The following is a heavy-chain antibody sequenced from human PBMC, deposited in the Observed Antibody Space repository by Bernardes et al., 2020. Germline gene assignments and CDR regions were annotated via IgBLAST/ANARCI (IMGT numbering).Heavy chain of an antibody. CDR1: GYTFTSYG. Sequence: ASVKVSCKASGYTFTSYGISWVRQAPGQGLEWMGWISAYNGNTNYAQKLQGRVTMTTDTSTSTAYMELRSLRSDDTAVYYCARGGAITIFGVAPYGDYYYGMDGWGHETTVTVSS. D-gene: IGHD3-3*01. V-gene: IGHV1-18*04. CDR2: ISAYNGNT. CDR3: ARGGAITIFGVAPYGDYYYGMDG. J-gene: IGHJ6*02.